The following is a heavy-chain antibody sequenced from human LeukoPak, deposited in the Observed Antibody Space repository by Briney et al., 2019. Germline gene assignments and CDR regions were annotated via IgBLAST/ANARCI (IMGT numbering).Heavy chain of an antibody. CDR1: GGSFSGYY. V-gene: IGHV4-34*01. CDR2: INHSGST. J-gene: IGHJ3*02. D-gene: IGHD5-18*01. CDR3: ARSEYSYGADAFDI. Sequence: SETLSLTCAVYGGSFSGYYWSWIRQPPGKGLEWIGEINHSGSTNYNPSLKSRVTISVDTSKNQFSLKLRSVTAADTAVYYCARSEYSYGADAFDIWGQGTMVTVSS.